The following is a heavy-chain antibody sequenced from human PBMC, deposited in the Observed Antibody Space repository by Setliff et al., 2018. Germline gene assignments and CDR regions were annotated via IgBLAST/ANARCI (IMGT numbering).Heavy chain of an antibody. CDR3: ARHWDFCGGNCPHNSIDY. J-gene: IGHJ4*02. V-gene: IGHV4-61*09. CDR1: GGSISSGSYY. D-gene: IGHD2-21*02. Sequence: SETLSLTCSVSGGSISSGSYYWTWIRQPAGKGLEWIGHIYTSGTTKYNPSLKSRVTISVDASKNQFFLRLNSVTAADTAVYYCARHWDFCGGNCPHNSIDYWGRGALVT. CDR2: IYTSGTT.